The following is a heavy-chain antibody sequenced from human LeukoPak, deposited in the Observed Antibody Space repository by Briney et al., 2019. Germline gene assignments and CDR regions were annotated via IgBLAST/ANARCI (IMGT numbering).Heavy chain of an antibody. CDR1: VESFTGHY. Sequence: PSETLSLTCAVYVESFTGHYWTWVRQPPGKGLEWIGEINHSGSTNYNPSLKSRVTISADTSKNQFSLKLSSVTAADTAVYYCARDKHSSSWYYFDYWGQGTLVTVSS. J-gene: IGHJ4*02. V-gene: IGHV4-34*01. CDR2: INHSGST. D-gene: IGHD6-13*01. CDR3: ARDKHSSSWYYFDY.